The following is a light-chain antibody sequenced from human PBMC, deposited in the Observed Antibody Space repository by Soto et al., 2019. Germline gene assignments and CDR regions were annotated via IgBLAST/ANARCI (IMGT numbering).Light chain of an antibody. J-gene: IGKJ1*01. CDR3: QHYNSYSEA. Sequence: DIQMTQSPSTLSGSVGDRVTFTCRASQTISGWLAWYQQKPGKAPKLLIYKASTLKSGVPSRFSGSGSGTEFTLTISSLQPDDFATYSCQHYNSYSEAFGQGTKVELK. CDR2: KAS. V-gene: IGKV1-5*03. CDR1: QTISGW.